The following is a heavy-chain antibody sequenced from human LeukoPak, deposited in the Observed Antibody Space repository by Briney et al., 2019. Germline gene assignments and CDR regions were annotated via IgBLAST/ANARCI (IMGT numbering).Heavy chain of an antibody. D-gene: IGHD3-10*01. CDR1: GGAISSSSYY. J-gene: IGHJ4*02. Sequence: SETLSLTCTVSGGAISSSSYYWGWIRQPPGKGLEWIGRIYYSGSTYYNPSLKSRVTISVDTSKNQFSLKLSSVTAADTAVYYCTRVAAMVRGVPGYWGQGTLVTVSS. CDR2: IYYSGST. CDR3: TRVAAMVRGVPGY. V-gene: IGHV4-39*01.